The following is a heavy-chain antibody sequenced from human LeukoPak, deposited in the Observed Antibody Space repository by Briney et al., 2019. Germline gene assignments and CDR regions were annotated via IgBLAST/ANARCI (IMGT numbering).Heavy chain of an antibody. CDR3: AKGHGHYGSGSYGY. D-gene: IGHD3-10*01. CDR2: IRYDGSNK. V-gene: IGHV3-30*02. J-gene: IGHJ4*02. Sequence: QAGGSLRLSCAASGFTFSSYGMPWVRQAPGKGLEWAAFIRYDGSNKYYADSVKGRFTISRDNSKNTRYLQMNSLSAEDTAVYYCAKGHGHYGSGSYGYWGQGTLVTVSS. CDR1: GFTFSSYG.